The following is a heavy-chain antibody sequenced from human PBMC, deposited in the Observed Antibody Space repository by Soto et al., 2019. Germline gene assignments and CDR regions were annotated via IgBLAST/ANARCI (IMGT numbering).Heavy chain of an antibody. Sequence: SETLSLTCTVSGGSISSYYWSWIRQPPGKGLEWIGYIYYSGSTNYNPSLKSRVTISVDTSKNQFSLKLSSVTAADTAVYYCAIERGYYGSGSPAGYYYGMDVWGQGTTVTVSS. J-gene: IGHJ6*02. D-gene: IGHD3-10*01. V-gene: IGHV4-59*01. CDR2: IYYSGST. CDR3: AIERGYYGSGSPAGYYYGMDV. CDR1: GGSISSYY.